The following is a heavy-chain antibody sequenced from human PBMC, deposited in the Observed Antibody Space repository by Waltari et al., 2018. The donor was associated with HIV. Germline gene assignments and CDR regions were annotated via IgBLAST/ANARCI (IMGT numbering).Heavy chain of an antibody. V-gene: IGHV3-74*01. D-gene: IGHD3-10*01. CDR2: IHSDGSST. Sequence: EVKLVESGGGLVQPGGSLRLSCAASGFTFRSYWMPWVRQAPGKGMVWVSRIHSDGSSTSYADFVKGRFTISRANAKNTLYLEMNSLRAEDTAVYYCARREATVVRGVYYYGMDVWGQGTTVTVSS. CDR3: ARREATVVRGVYYYGMDV. CDR1: GFTFRSYW. J-gene: IGHJ6*02.